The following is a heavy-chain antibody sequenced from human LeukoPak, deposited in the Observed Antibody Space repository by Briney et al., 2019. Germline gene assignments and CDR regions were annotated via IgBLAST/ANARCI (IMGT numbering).Heavy chain of an antibody. Sequence: GGSLRLSCAASGFTFSSYAMSWVRQAPGKGLEWVSAISGSGGSTYYADSVKGRFTISRDNSKNTLYLQMNSLRAEDTAVYYCAKRWARDYGDPLEYFQHWGQGTLVTVSS. V-gene: IGHV3-23*01. CDR2: ISGSGGST. D-gene: IGHD4-17*01. CDR1: GFTFSSYA. CDR3: AKRWARDYGDPLEYFQH. J-gene: IGHJ1*01.